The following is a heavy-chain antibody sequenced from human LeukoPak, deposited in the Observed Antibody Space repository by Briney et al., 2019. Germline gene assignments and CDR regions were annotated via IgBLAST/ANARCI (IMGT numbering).Heavy chain of an antibody. Sequence: GESLKISCKGSGYSFNSYWISWVRQMPGKGLEWMGRIDPSDSYTNYSPSFQGHVTISADKSISTAYLQWSSLKASDTAMYYCASDYYGSGSQENWFDPWGQGTLVTVSS. CDR2: IDPSDSYT. CDR1: GYSFNSYW. V-gene: IGHV5-10-1*01. D-gene: IGHD3-10*01. CDR3: ASDYYGSGSQENWFDP. J-gene: IGHJ5*02.